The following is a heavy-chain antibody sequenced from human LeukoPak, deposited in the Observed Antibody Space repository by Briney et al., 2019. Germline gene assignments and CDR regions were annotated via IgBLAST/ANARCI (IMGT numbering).Heavy chain of an antibody. CDR1: GYTVTELS. D-gene: IGHD3-3*01. V-gene: IGHV1-24*01. J-gene: IGHJ4*02. CDR2: FHPEDGET. CDR3: ASPRGVGRATSKKASVDLDY. Sequence: GASVKVSCKVSGYTVTELSMHWVRQSPGKGLEWMGGFHPEDGETIYAQKFQGRVTITADKSTSTAYMELSSLRSEDTAVYYCASPRGVGRATSKKASVDLDYWGQGTLVTVSS.